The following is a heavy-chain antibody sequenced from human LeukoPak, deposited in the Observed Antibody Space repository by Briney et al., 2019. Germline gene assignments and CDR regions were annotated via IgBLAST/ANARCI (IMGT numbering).Heavy chain of an antibody. Sequence: GGSLRLSCAASGFTVSDNYTSWVRQAPGKGLEWVSAISGGGSTYYADSVKGRFIISRDNSKNTVYLQLNSLRAEDTAVYYCAKENRWQWGQGTLVTVSS. CDR2: ISGGGST. V-gene: IGHV3-53*01. J-gene: IGHJ4*02. CDR3: AKENRWQ. CDR1: GFTVSDNY. D-gene: IGHD5-24*01.